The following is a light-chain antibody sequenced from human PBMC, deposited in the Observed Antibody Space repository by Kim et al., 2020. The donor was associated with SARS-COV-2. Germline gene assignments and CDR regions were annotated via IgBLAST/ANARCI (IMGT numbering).Light chain of an antibody. CDR2: RSN. CDR1: HSNIGSSY. J-gene: IGLJ3*02. CDR3: AAWDGSLSALV. Sequence: ERVSISCPGSHSNIGSSYVYWYLQFPGTAPKLLIYRSNQRPSGVPDRFSGSKSGTSASLAISGLRSEDEADYYCAAWDGSLSALVFGGGTKLTVL. V-gene: IGLV1-47*01.